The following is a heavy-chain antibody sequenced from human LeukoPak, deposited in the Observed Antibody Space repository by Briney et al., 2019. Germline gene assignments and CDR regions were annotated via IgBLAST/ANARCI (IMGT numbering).Heavy chain of an antibody. CDR1: GGSFSGYY. V-gene: IGHV4-34*01. Sequence: KTSETLSLTCAVYGGSFSGYYWSWIRQPPGKGLEWIGYIYYSGSTYYNPSLKSRVTISVDTSKNQFSLKLSSVTAADTAVYYCATHPPKVCTGGSCTDYWGQGTLVTVSS. CDR3: ATHPPKVCTGGSCTDY. CDR2: IYYSGST. J-gene: IGHJ4*02. D-gene: IGHD2-15*01.